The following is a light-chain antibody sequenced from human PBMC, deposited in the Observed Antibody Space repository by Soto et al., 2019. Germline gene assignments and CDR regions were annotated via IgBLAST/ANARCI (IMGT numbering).Light chain of an antibody. J-gene: IGLJ1*01. V-gene: IGLV2-11*01. Sequence: QSALTQPRSVSGSPGQSVTISCTGTSSDVGAYNYVSWYQQHPGKAPKLMIYHVSKRPSGVPDRFSGSKSGNAASLTISGLQAEDEADYYCCTDAGTYKVFGTGTTVTVL. CDR2: HVS. CDR3: CTDAGTYKV. CDR1: SSDVGAYNY.